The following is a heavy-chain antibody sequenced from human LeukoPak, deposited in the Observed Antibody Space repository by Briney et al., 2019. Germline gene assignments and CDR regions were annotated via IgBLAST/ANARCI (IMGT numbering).Heavy chain of an antibody. V-gene: IGHV4-59*02. CDR1: GGSVSPYY. CDR2: IYYTGNT. J-gene: IGHJ4*02. D-gene: IGHD5-24*01. CDR3: ARVDDYNSLY. Sequence: LSETLSLTCTVSGGSVSPYYWSWIRQPPGKGLEWIGYIYYTGNTNYNPSLKSRVTISVDTSKNQFSLNLSSVTAADTAVYYCARVDDYNSLYWGQGTLVTVSS.